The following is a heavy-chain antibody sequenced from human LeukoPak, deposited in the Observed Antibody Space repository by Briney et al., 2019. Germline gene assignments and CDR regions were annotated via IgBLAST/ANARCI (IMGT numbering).Heavy chain of an antibody. D-gene: IGHD1-7*01. Sequence: GGSLRLSCATSGFTFSSYWMSWVRQAPGKGLEWVGQISHDGSEKYYGDSVRGRFTFSRDNTKNSLFLQMDSLRAEGTAVYYCARDSSGTTFDYWGQGTLVTVSS. J-gene: IGHJ4*02. CDR2: ISHDGSEK. V-gene: IGHV3-7*01. CDR3: ARDSSGTTFDY. CDR1: GFTFSSYW.